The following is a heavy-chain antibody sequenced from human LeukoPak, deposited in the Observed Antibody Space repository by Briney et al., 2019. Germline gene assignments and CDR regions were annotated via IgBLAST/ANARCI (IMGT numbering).Heavy chain of an antibody. J-gene: IGHJ5*02. CDR3: ARDLLVVGATYWFDP. CDR2: ISAYNGNT. Sequence: GASVKVSCKASGYTFTSYGISWVRQAPGQGLEWMVWISAYNGNTNYAQKLQGRVTMTTDTSTSTAYMELRSLRSDDTAVYYCARDLLVVGATYWFDPWGQGTLVTVSS. D-gene: IGHD1-26*01. CDR1: GYTFTSYG. V-gene: IGHV1-18*01.